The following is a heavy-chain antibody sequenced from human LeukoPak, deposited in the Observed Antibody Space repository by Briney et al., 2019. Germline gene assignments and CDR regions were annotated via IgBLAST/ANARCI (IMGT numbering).Heavy chain of an antibody. Sequence: GGSLRLSCAASGLTFNTYWMNWVRQAPGKGPEWVANIKKDGSETKYEESVKGRFTISRDNAKNSVYLEMNSLRVEDTAVYYCVGGVGWLSDYWGHGTLVTVSS. CDR3: VGGVGWLSDY. CDR1: GLTFNTYW. V-gene: IGHV3-7*04. J-gene: IGHJ4*01. CDR2: IKKDGSET. D-gene: IGHD6-19*01.